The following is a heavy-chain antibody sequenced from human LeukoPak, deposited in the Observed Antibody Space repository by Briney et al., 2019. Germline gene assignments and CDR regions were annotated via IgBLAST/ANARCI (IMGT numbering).Heavy chain of an antibody. CDR1: GFTFSSYG. CDR3: ARDNREQQLVPPTFDY. J-gene: IGHJ4*02. CDR2: ISYDGSNK. Sequence: GRSLRLSCAASGFTFSSYGMHWVRQAPGKGLEWVAVISYDGSNKYYAGSVKGRFTISRDNSKNTLYLQMNSLRAEDTAVYYCARDNREQQLVPPTFDYWGQGTLVTVSS. V-gene: IGHV3-30*03. D-gene: IGHD6-13*01.